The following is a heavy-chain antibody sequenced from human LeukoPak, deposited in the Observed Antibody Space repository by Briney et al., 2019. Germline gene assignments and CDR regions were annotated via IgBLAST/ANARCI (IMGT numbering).Heavy chain of an antibody. CDR3: ARDTTIFGVSHFDY. J-gene: IGHJ4*02. Sequence: GGSLRLSCAASGFTFSSYWMSWVRQAPGKGLEWVANIKQDGSEKYYVDSVKGRFTISRDNAKNSLYLQMDSLRAEDTAVYYCARDTTIFGVSHFDYWGQGTLVTVSS. D-gene: IGHD3-3*01. CDR1: GFTFSSYW. V-gene: IGHV3-7*01. CDR2: IKQDGSEK.